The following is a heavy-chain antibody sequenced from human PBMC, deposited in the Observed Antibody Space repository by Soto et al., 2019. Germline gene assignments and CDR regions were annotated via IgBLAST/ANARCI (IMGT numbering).Heavy chain of an antibody. CDR3: AKVSRGRSSSWFDY. CDR2: ISSSSSYT. J-gene: IGHJ4*02. CDR1: GFTFSDYY. V-gene: IGHV3-11*05. D-gene: IGHD6-13*01. Sequence: PGGSLRLSCAASGFTFSDYYMSWIRQAPGKGLEWVSYISSSSSYTNYADSVKGRFTISRDNAKNSLYLQMNSLRAEDTAVYYCAKVSRGRSSSWFDYWGQGTLVTVSS.